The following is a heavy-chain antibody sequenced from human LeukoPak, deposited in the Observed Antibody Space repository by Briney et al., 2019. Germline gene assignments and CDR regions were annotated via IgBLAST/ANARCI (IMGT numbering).Heavy chain of an antibody. CDR3: ARTARVFDY. CDR1: GCSVGSSDWY. D-gene: IGHD5-18*01. J-gene: IGHJ4*02. V-gene: IGHV4-4*09. Sequence: SETLSLTCAVSGCSVGSSDWYWSWFRQPPGKDLEVIGYTYIRGDTNYNPSLKSRVTMSLDTSKNVLSLKMNSVTAADTAVYYCARTARVFDYWGQGISVTVSS. CDR2: TYIRGDT.